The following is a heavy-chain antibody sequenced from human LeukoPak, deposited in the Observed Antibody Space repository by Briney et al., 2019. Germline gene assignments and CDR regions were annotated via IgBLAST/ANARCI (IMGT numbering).Heavy chain of an antibody. CDR1: GGSVSSYY. Sequence: PSETLSLTCTVSGGSVSSYYWSWIRQPPGKGLEWIGYIYYSGSTNYNPSLKSRVTISVDTSKNQFSLKLSSVTAADTAVYYCARRGRYDDFWSGYYTGRAGVLDYWGQGTLVTVSS. D-gene: IGHD3-3*01. CDR2: IYYSGST. CDR3: ARRGRYDDFWSGYYTGRAGVLDY. J-gene: IGHJ4*02. V-gene: IGHV4-59*02.